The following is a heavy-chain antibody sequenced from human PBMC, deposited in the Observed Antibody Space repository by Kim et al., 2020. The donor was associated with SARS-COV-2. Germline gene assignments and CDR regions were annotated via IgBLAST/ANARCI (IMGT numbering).Heavy chain of an antibody. CDR2: ISGSGGST. Sequence: GGSLRLSCAASGFTFSSYAMSWVRQAPGKGLEWVSAISGSGGSTYYADSVKGRFTISRDNSKNTLYLQMNSLRAEDTAVYYCAKYLAGDILTGYSLPPDAFDIWGQETMVTVSS. CDR1: GFTFSSYA. J-gene: IGHJ3*02. CDR3: AKYLAGDILTGYSLPPDAFDI. V-gene: IGHV3-23*01. D-gene: IGHD3-9*01.